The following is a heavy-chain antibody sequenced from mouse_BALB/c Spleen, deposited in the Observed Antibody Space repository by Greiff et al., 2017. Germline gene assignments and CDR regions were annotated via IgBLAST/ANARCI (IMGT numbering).Heavy chain of an antibody. V-gene: IGHV1-37*01. Sequence: EVKLEESGPELVKPGASVKISCKASGYSFTGYFMNWVKQSHGKSLEWIGRINPYNGDTFYNQKFKGKATLTVDKSSSTAHMELLSLTSEDSAVYYCGRGIYYDYGYYYAMDYWGQGTSVTVSS. CDR1: GYSFTGYF. D-gene: IGHD2-4*01. CDR2: INPYNGDT. J-gene: IGHJ4*01. CDR3: GRGIYYDYGYYYAMDY.